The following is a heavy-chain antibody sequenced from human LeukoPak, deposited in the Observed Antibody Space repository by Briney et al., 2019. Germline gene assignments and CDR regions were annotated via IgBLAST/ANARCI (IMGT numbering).Heavy chain of an antibody. V-gene: IGHV3-23*01. CDR3: AKDRSAWGSTFDY. CDR2: ISGSGGST. J-gene: IGHJ4*02. CDR1: GFTFSSYA. Sequence: GGCLRLSCAASGFTFSSYAMSWVRQAPGKGLEWDSAISGSGGSTYYADSVKGRFTISRDNSKSTLYPQMNSLRAEDTAVYYCAKDRSAWGSTFDYWGQGTLVTVSS. D-gene: IGHD7-27*01.